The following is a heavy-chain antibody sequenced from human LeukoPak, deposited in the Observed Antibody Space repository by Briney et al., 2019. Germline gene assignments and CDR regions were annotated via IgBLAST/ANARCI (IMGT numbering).Heavy chain of an antibody. J-gene: IGHJ4*02. V-gene: IGHV4-39*07. D-gene: IGHD3-3*01. CDR3: ARVTGLAVFGVVVIDD. CDR2: AYYSGST. Sequence: PSETLSLTCKVSGGSITSSGYYWGWIRQPPGKGLEWVGSAYYSGSTYYNPSLKSRLTISLDTSKNHFSLKVSSVTAADTAVYYCARVTGLAVFGVVVIDDWGQGTLVTVSS. CDR1: GGSITSSGYY.